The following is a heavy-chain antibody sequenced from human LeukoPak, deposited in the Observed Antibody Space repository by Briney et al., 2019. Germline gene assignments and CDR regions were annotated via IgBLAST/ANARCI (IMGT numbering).Heavy chain of an antibody. CDR2: IKQDGSEK. Sequence: GGSLRLSCAASGFTFSSYWMSWVRQAPGKGLEWVANIKQDGSEKYYVDSVKGRFTISRDNAKNSLSLQMYSLRAEDTAVYYCARDLRIAARPGWHYYYMDVWGKGTTVTVSS. CDR1: GFTFSSYW. CDR3: ARDLRIAARPGWHYYYMDV. V-gene: IGHV3-7*01. J-gene: IGHJ6*03. D-gene: IGHD6-6*01.